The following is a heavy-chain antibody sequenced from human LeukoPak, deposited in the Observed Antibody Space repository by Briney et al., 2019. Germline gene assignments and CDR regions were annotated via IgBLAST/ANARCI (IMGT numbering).Heavy chain of an antibody. D-gene: IGHD3-16*01. Sequence: ASVKVSCKASGYTFTSYYVHWVRQAPGQGLEWMGIINPSGGSTSYAQKFQGRVTMTRDMSTSTVYMELRSLRSDDTAVYYCASFVPLGGVIYWGQGTLVTVSS. J-gene: IGHJ4*02. CDR3: ASFVPLGGVIY. CDR1: GYTFTSYY. CDR2: INPSGGST. V-gene: IGHV1-46*01.